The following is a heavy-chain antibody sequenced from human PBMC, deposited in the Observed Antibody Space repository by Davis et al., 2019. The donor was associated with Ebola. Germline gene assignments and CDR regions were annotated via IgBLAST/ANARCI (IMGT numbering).Heavy chain of an antibody. J-gene: IGHJ4*02. CDR3: AGAWD. CDR2: ISSNGGTT. V-gene: IGHV3-23*01. CDR1: GFTFSNYD. D-gene: IGHD3-16*01. Sequence: PGGSLRLSCAASGFTFSNYDMTWVRQAPGKGLDWVSRISSNGGTTYYADSVRGRFTISRDNSRSTLYLQMNSLRAEDTAVYYCAGAWDWGQGTLVTVSS.